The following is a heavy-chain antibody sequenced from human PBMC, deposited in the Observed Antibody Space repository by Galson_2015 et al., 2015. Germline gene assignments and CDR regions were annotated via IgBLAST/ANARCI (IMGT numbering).Heavy chain of an antibody. Sequence: LRLSCAASGFTFSSYEMNWVRQAPGEGLEWVSYISSSGSTIYYADSVKGRFTISRDNAKNSLYLQMNSLRAEDTAVYYCASTIFGVVSYYGMDVWGQGTTVTVSS. D-gene: IGHD3-3*01. CDR1: GFTFSSYE. J-gene: IGHJ6*02. CDR2: ISSSGSTI. V-gene: IGHV3-48*03. CDR3: ASTIFGVVSYYGMDV.